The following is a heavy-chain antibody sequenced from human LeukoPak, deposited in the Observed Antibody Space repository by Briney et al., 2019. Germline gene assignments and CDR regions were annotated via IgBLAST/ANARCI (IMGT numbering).Heavy chain of an antibody. D-gene: IGHD4-11*01. V-gene: IGHV3-66*01. J-gene: IGHJ5*02. Sequence: GGSLRLSCAASGFTFSSYAMSWVRQAPGKGLEWVSVIYSGGSTYYADSVKGRFTISRDNSKNTLYLQMNSLRAEDTAVYYCARVSTVTGFDPWGQGTLVTVSS. CDR3: ARVSTVTGFDP. CDR1: GFTFSSYA. CDR2: IYSGGST.